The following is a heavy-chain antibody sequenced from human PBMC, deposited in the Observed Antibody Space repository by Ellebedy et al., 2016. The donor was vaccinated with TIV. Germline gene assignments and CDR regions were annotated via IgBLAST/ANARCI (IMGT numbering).Heavy chain of an antibody. J-gene: IGHJ4*02. Sequence: PGGSLRLSCAASGFTFSSYGMHWVRQAPGKGLEWVAFISYDGTDKYYADSVKGRFTISRDKSKNSVFLQMNSLRAEDTAVYYCARVFQSYGFDYWGQGTLVTVSS. CDR2: ISYDGTDK. V-gene: IGHV3-30*03. CDR3: ARVFQSYGFDY. CDR1: GFTFSSYG. D-gene: IGHD5-18*01.